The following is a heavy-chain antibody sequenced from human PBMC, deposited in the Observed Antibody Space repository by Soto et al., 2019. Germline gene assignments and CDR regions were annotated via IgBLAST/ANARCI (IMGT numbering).Heavy chain of an antibody. CDR1: GFSFSNYA. V-gene: IGHV3-64*04. J-gene: IGHJ5*02. Sequence: GGSLRLSCVASGFSFSNYAMHWVRQAPGKGLEYVSAISNNGVSTYYADSVKGRFTISRDNSKNTLYLQMNSLRAEDTAVYYCARALRFDPWGQGTLVTVSS. CDR3: ARALRFDP. CDR2: ISNNGVST.